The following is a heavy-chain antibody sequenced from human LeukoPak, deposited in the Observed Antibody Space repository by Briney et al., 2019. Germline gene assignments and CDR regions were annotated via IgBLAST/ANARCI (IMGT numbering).Heavy chain of an antibody. D-gene: IGHD1-26*01. Sequence: PGGSLRLSCAASGFTVSSNYMSWVRQAPGKGLEWVSVIYSGGSTYYADSVKGRFTISRDNSKNTLYLQMNSLRAEDTAVYYCARDGRPTLYGMDVWGQGTTVTVSS. CDR3: ARDGRPTLYGMDV. J-gene: IGHJ6*02. CDR2: IYSGGST. V-gene: IGHV3-66*01. CDR1: GFTVSSNY.